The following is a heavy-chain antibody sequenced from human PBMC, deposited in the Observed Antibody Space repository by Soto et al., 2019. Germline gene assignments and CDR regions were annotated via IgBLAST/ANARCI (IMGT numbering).Heavy chain of an antibody. J-gene: IGHJ5*02. CDR2: TYYRSKWYN. Sequence: SQTLSLTCAISGDSVSSNSAAWNWIRQSPSRGLEWLGRTYYRSKWYNDYAVSVKSRITINPDTSKNQVSLQRNSVTPEDTAVYYCARGYSSSSLGRFDPWGQGTLVTVSS. CDR1: GDSVSSNSAA. V-gene: IGHV6-1*01. CDR3: ARGYSSSSLGRFDP. D-gene: IGHD6-6*01.